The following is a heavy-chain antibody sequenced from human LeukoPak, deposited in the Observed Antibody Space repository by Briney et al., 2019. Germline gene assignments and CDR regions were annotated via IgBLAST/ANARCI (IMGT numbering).Heavy chain of an antibody. CDR1: GDSNRSYH. CDR2: ISYSGST. CDR3: ARVGRGDHTWGSYYFDH. J-gene: IGHJ4*02. V-gene: IGHV4-59*01. Sequence: PSETLSLTCTLSGDSNRSYHWIWLRQPPGKGLEWIGYISYSGSTNYNPSLKSRVTISVDTSKNQFSLKLSSVTAADTAVYYCARVGRGDHTWGSYYFDHWGQGTLVTVSS. D-gene: IGHD3-16*01.